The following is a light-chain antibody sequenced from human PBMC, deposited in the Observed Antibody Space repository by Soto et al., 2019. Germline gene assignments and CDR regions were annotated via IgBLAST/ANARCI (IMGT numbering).Light chain of an antibody. CDR1: SSNIGSNY. CDR2: RNS. V-gene: IGLV1-47*01. J-gene: IGLJ2*01. Sequence: QSVLTQPHSASGTPGQRVTISCSGSSSNIGSNYVYWYQQLPGTVPQLLIYRNSERPSGVPDRFSGSKSGTSASLAISGLRSEDEADYYCEAWDDSLSGVVFGGGTKVTVL. CDR3: EAWDDSLSGVV.